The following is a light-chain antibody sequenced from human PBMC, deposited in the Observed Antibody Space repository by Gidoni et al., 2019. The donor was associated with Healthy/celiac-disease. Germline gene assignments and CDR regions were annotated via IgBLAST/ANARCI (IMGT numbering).Light chain of an antibody. CDR3: SSYTSSSTPRV. J-gene: IGLJ1*01. V-gene: IGLV2-14*01. CDR1: SSDVGGYNY. CDR2: EVS. Sequence: QSALTQPASVAGSPGLPITISCTGTSSDVGGYNYVSWYQQHPGKAPKLMIYEVSNRPPGVSNRFSGSKSGNTAFLTISGLQAEDEADYYCSSYTSSSTPRVFGTGTKVTVL.